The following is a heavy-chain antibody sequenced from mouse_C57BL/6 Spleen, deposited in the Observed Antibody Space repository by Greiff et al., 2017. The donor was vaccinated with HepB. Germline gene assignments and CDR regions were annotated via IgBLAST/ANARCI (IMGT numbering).Heavy chain of an antibody. CDR3: ARDLAQATLYYAMDY. D-gene: IGHD3-2*02. Sequence: EVKLVESGGGLVKPGGSLKLSCAASGFTFSSYAMSWVRQTPEKRLEWVATISDGGSYTYYPDNVKGRFTISRDNAKNNLYLQMSHLKSEDTAMYYCARDLAQATLYYAMDYWGQGTSVTVSS. V-gene: IGHV5-4*01. CDR1: GFTFSSYA. J-gene: IGHJ4*01. CDR2: ISDGGSYT.